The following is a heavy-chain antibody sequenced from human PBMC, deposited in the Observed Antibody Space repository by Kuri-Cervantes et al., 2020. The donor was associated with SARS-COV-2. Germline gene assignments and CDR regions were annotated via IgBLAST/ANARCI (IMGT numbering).Heavy chain of an antibody. CDR1: GYTFTGYY. CDR3: AREAEYCSSTSCYKRQYYFDY. Sequence: ASVKVSCKASGYTFTGYYMHWVRQAPGQGLEWMGWINPNSGGTNYAQKFQGRVTMTRDTSISTAYMELSRLRSEDTAVYYCAREAEYCSSTSCYKRQYYFDYWGQGTPVTVSS. D-gene: IGHD2-2*02. V-gene: IGHV1-2*02. J-gene: IGHJ4*02. CDR2: INPNSGGT.